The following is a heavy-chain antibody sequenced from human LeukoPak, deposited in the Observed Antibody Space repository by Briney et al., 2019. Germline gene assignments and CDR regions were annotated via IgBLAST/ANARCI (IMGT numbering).Heavy chain of an antibody. CDR2: INPTGGST. J-gene: IGHJ5*02. CDR3: ARVLRFLREGAVDP. CDR1: GYTFPSYF. D-gene: IGHD3-3*01. Sequence: GASVKVSCKASGYTFPSYFMHWVRQAPGQGLEWMGIINPTGGSTTYAQKFQGRVTMTRDTSTSTVYMELSSLRSDDTAVYYCARVLRFLREGAVDPWGQGTLVTVSS. V-gene: IGHV1-46*01.